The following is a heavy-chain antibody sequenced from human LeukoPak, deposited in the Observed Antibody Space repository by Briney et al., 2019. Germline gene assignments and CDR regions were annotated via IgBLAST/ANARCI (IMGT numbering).Heavy chain of an antibody. V-gene: IGHV4-39*01. CDR3: ARPTTGPATQGYDS. CDR2: IYYRGNT. D-gene: IGHD1-1*01. CDR1: GGSISSSPYY. J-gene: IGHJ4*02. Sequence: SETLSLTCTVSGGSISSSPYYWAWIRQPPGRGLEWIGSIYYRGNTYHNPSLKSRVTISVDPSKNQFSLSVISVTAAGTAVYFCARPTTGPATQGYDSWGQGILVTVAS.